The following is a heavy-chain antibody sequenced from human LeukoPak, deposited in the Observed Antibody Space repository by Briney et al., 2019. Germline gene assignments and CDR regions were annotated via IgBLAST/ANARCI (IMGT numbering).Heavy chain of an antibody. J-gene: IGHJ4*02. CDR2: ITGSAGNI. Sequence: GGSLRPSCAASGFTFSNFAMSWVRQAPGKGLEWVSAITGSAGNIYYAESVKGRFTISRDNSKNTLYVQMSSLRAEDTALYYCVRETHYVSGSRRGYYFDYWGQGSLVTVSA. V-gene: IGHV3-23*01. CDR3: VRETHYVSGSRRGYYFDY. CDR1: GFTFSNFA. D-gene: IGHD3-10*01.